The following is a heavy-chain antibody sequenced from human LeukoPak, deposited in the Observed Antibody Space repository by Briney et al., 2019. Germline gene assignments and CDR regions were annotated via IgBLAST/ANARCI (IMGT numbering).Heavy chain of an antibody. CDR3: AREPDRRLATYYFDY. CDR2: INAGNGNT. V-gene: IGHV1-3*03. D-gene: IGHD6-19*01. Sequence: ASVKVSCKASGYTFTSYAMHWVRQAPGQRLEWMGWINAGNGNTKYSQEFQGRVTITRDTSASTAYMELSSLRSEDMAVYYCAREPDRRLATYYFDYWGQGTLVTVSS. J-gene: IGHJ4*02. CDR1: GYTFTSYA.